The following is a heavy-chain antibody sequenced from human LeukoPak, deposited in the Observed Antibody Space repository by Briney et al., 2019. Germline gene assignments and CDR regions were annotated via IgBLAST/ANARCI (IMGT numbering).Heavy chain of an antibody. CDR1: GYTFTSYY. V-gene: IGHV1-46*01. Sequence: ASVKVSCKASGYTFTSYYMHWVRQAPGQGLEWMGIINPSGGSTSYAQKFQGRVTMTRDTSTSTVYMELSSLRSGDTAVYYCARSEGDPQPYYYYYYGMDVWGQGTTVTVSS. CDR2: INPSGGST. D-gene: IGHD2-21*02. J-gene: IGHJ6*02. CDR3: ARSEGDPQPYYYYYYGMDV.